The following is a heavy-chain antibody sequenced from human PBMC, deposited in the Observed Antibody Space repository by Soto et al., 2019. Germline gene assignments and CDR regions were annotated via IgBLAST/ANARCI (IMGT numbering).Heavy chain of an antibody. CDR1: GGTFSSYA. Sequence: QVQLVQSGAEVKKPGSSVKVSCKASGGTFSSYAISWVRQAPGQGLEWMGGIIPIFGTANYAQKFQGRVTITADESTSTAYMELSSLRSEDTAVYYCARGGYYGSGSYIWGSYWGQEPWSPSPQ. J-gene: IGHJ4*01. D-gene: IGHD3-10*01. V-gene: IGHV1-69*01. CDR2: IIPIFGTA. CDR3: ARGGYYGSGSYIWGSY.